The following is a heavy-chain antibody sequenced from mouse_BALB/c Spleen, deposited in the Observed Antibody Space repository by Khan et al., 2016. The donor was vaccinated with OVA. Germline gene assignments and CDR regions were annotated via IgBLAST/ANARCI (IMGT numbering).Heavy chain of an antibody. CDR3: TRGVTWFFDV. CDR1: GYTFTNYW. Sequence: VELVESGNELIRPGTSVKMSCKASGYTFTNYWLGWVKQRPGHGLEWIGDIYPTGYFTNYNEKFKGKATLTVDTSSNTAYMQLSGLTSEDSAVYFCTRGVTWFFDVWGAGTTVTVSS. D-gene: IGHD2-2*01. V-gene: IGHV1-63*02. CDR2: IYPTGYFT. J-gene: IGHJ1*01.